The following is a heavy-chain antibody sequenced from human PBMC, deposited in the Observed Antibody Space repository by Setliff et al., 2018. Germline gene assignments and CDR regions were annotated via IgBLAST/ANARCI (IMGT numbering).Heavy chain of an antibody. CDR3: AKEHVVISFVTNTHHHYGMDV. CDR2: INHSGST. V-gene: IGHV4-34*01. J-gene: IGHJ6*02. D-gene: IGHD2-8*01. CDR1: GGSFSDYY. Sequence: SETLSLTCTVYGGSFSDYYWGWIRQPPGKGLEWIAEINHSGSTNYNPSLKSRVSISADTSMNHFSLRMTSVSAADTAVYYCAKEHVVISFVTNTHHHYGMDVWGQGTTVTVSS.